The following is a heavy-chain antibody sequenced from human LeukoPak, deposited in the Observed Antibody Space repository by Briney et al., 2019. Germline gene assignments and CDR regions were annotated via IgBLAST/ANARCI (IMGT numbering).Heavy chain of an antibody. CDR1: GGTFSSYA. J-gene: IGHJ4*02. D-gene: IGHD3-10*01. CDR2: IIPIFGTA. CDR3: AILTNRNYGDY. V-gene: IGHV1-69*13. Sequence: SVKVSCKASGGTFSSYAISWARQAPGQGLEWMGGIIPIFGTANYAQKFQGRVTITADESTSTAYMELSSLRSEDTAVYYCAILTNRNYGDYWGQGTLVTVSS.